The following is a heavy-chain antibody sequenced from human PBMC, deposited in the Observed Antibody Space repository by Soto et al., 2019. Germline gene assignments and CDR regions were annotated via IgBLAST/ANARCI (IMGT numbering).Heavy chain of an antibody. V-gene: IGHV1-24*01. Sequence: GASVKVSWKVSGYTLTELSMHWVRQAPGKGLEWMGGFDPEDGETIYAQKFQGRVTMTEDTSTDTAYMELSSLRSEDTAVYYCATQGRVWYYDFWSGYYYAFDIWGQGTMVTVSS. D-gene: IGHD3-3*01. J-gene: IGHJ3*02. CDR3: ATQGRVWYYDFWSGYYYAFDI. CDR2: FDPEDGET. CDR1: GYTLTELS.